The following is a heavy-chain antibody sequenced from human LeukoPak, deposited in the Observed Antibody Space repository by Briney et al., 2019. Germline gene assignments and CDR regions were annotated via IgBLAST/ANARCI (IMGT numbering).Heavy chain of an antibody. CDR2: INHSGST. CDR3: ARGADYYDSSGYYYYFDY. V-gene: IGHV4-34*01. Sequence: SETLSLTCAVYGGPFRGYYWSWIRQPPGKGLEWIGEINHSGSTNYNPSLRSRVTISVDTSKNQFSLKLSSVTAAHTAVYYCARGADYYDSSGYYYYFDYWGQGTLVTVSS. D-gene: IGHD3-22*01. J-gene: IGHJ4*02. CDR1: GGPFRGYY.